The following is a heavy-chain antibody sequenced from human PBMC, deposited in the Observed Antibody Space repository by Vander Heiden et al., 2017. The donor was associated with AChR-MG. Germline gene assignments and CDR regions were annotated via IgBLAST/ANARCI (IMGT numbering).Heavy chain of an antibody. V-gene: IGHV1-18*01. CDR2: ISAYNGNT. D-gene: IGHD5-12*01. CDR1: GYTFTSYG. J-gene: IGHJ6*02. CDR3: AREGYGGEIPYYYYYGMDV. Sequence: QVPLVQSGAEVKKPGAPVKVSCKASGYTFTSYGIGVVRQTTGQGLEWMGWISAYNGNTNYAQKLQGRVTMTTDTSTSTAYMELRSLRSDDTAVYYCAREGYGGEIPYYYYYGMDVWGQGTTVTVSS.